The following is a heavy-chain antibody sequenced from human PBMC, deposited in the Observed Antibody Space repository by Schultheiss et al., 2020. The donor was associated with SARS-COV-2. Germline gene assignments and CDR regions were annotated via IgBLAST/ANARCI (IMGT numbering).Heavy chain of an antibody. D-gene: IGHD2-2*01. CDR3: ARTYQLLFPFDY. V-gene: IGHV4-34*01. Sequence: SETLSLTCAVYGGSFSGYYWSWIRQPPGKGLEWIGYIYHSGSTYYNPSLKSRVTISVDTSKNQFSLKLSSVTAADTAVYYCARTYQLLFPFDYWGQGTLVTVSS. CDR2: IYHSGST. CDR1: GGSFSGYY. J-gene: IGHJ4*02.